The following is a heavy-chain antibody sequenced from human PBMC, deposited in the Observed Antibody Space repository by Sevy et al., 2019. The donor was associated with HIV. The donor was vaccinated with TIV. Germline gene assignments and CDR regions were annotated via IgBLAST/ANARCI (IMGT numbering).Heavy chain of an antibody. D-gene: IGHD2-8*01. CDR3: AREGCTKPHDY. CDR1: GFTFSKYS. J-gene: IGHJ4*02. CDR2: FSFGCGEI. V-gene: IGHV3-23*01. Sequence: GGSLRRSCAASGFTFSKYSMSWVRQPPGKGLEWVSTFSFGCGEINYEESVKGRFTISRDNSKGSVYLQMNNLRPEDTAVYYCAREGCTKPHDYWGQGTLVTVSS.